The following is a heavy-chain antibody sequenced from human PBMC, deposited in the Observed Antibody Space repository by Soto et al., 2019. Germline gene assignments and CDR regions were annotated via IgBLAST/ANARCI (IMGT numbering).Heavy chain of an antibody. V-gene: IGHV1-24*01. J-gene: IGHJ4*02. CDR2: FDPEGGET. Sequence: ASVKVSCKVSGYTLTELSMHWVRQAPGKVLEWMGGFDPEGGETIYAQKFQGRVTMTEDTSTDTAYMELSSLRSEDTAVYYCATKRIVVVPAAEYYFDYWGQGTLVTVSS. D-gene: IGHD2-2*01. CDR1: GYTLTELS. CDR3: ATKRIVVVPAAEYYFDY.